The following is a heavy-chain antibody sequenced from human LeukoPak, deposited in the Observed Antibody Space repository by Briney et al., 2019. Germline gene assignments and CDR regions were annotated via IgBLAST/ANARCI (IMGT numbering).Heavy chain of an antibody. CDR1: GFTFSSYG. D-gene: IGHD3-22*01. V-gene: IGHV3-30*02. J-gene: IGHJ4*02. CDR2: IRSDGSNK. CDR3: ARLDDSSGYSFDY. Sequence: GGSLRLSCAASGFTFSSYGMHWVRQTPGKGLEWVAFIRSDGSNKYYADSVKDRFTISRDNAKNTLYLQMNSLRAEDTAVYYCARLDDSSGYSFDYWGQGTLVTVSS.